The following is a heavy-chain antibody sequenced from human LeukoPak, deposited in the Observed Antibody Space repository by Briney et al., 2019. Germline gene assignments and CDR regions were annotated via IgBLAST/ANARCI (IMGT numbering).Heavy chain of an antibody. J-gene: IGHJ4*02. CDR3: ARGGFDY. CDR1: GGSISSYY. V-gene: IGHV4-59*01. CDR2: IYYSGST. Sequence: PSETLSLTCTVSGGSISSYYWSWIRQPPGKGLEWIGYIYYSGSTNYNPSLKSRVTISVDTSKNQFPLKLSSVTAADTAVYYCARGGFDYWGQGTLVTVSS.